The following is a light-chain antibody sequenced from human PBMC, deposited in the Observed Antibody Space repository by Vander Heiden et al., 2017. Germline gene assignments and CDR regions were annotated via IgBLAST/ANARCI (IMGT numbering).Light chain of an antibody. CDR1: SSNIGSNY. J-gene: IGLJ2*01. CDR2: RKN. CDR3: AAWDDSLSGPV. V-gene: IGLV1-47*01. Sequence: QYVLTPPPSACVAPGQRVTISCSGSSSNIGSNYVYWYQQLPGTAPKLLIYRKNQRPSGVPARFSGSKSGTSASLAISGLRSEDEADYYCAAWDDSLSGPVFGGGTKLTVL.